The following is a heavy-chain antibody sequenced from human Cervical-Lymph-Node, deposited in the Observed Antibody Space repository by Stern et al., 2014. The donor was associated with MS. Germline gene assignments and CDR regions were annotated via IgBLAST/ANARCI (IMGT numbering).Heavy chain of an antibody. V-gene: IGHV3-30-3*01. Sequence: DQLVESGGGVVQPGRSLRLSCAASGFIFSNYAMHWVRQAPGKGLAWAAFVSNEGSKQFYADSVKGRFTISRDNANNTLYLQMNSLRPEDTAVYYCGRDTCRGGGCYFRYWGQGILITVSS. CDR3: GRDTCRGGGCYFRY. D-gene: IGHD2-15*01. CDR1: GFIFSNYA. J-gene: IGHJ4*02. CDR2: VSNEGSKQ.